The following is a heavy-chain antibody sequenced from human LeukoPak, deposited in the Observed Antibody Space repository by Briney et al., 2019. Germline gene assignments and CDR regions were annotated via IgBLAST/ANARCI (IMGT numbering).Heavy chain of an antibody. Sequence: ASVKVSCKASGYTFTGYYMHWVRQAPGQGLEWMGWINPNSGGTNYAQKFQGRVTMTRDTSISTAYMELSRLRSDDTAGYYCARDLEAIVGATGDYWGQGTLVTVSS. CDR3: ARDLEAIVGATGDY. D-gene: IGHD1-26*01. CDR2: INPNSGGT. CDR1: GYTFTGYY. J-gene: IGHJ4*02. V-gene: IGHV1-2*02.